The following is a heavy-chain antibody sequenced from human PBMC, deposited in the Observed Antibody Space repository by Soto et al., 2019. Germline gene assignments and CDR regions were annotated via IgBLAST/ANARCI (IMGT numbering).Heavy chain of an antibody. J-gene: IGHJ3*02. D-gene: IGHD2-8*01. V-gene: IGHV3-48*03. Sequence: GGSLRLSRAASGFTFSSYEMNWVRQAPGKGLEWVSYISSSGSTIYYADSVKGRFTISRDNAKNSLYLQMNSLRAEDTAVYYCARGGHCTNGVCYTNDAFDIWGQGTMVTVSS. CDR3: ARGGHCTNGVCYTNDAFDI. CDR1: GFTFSSYE. CDR2: ISSSGSTI.